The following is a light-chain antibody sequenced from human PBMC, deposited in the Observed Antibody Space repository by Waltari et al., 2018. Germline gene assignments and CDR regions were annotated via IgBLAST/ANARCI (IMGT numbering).Light chain of an antibody. CDR1: QGISNS. J-gene: IGKJ2*01. V-gene: IGKV1-NL1*01. CDR2: GAS. CDR3: QQYYSTLYT. Sequence: TCRASQGISNSLAWYQQKPGKAPKLLLFGASSLLSGVPSRFSGSGSGTDYTLTISSLRPEDFATYYCQQYYSTLYTFGQGTKLEIK.